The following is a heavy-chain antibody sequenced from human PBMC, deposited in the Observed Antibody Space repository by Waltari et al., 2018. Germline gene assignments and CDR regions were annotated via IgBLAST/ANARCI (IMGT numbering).Heavy chain of an antibody. D-gene: IGHD2-21*02. CDR3: ARGGGGDWEWFDP. Sequence: QVQLQESGPSLLKPSETLSLICTVSGGSISGFYWSWVRQPPGKGLDWIGYISYTGSTNFNPSLKSRVTMSVDTSKNQFSLKLSSVTAADTACYYCARGGGGDWEWFDPWGQGTLVTVSS. CDR2: ISYTGST. J-gene: IGHJ5*02. V-gene: IGHV4-59*01. CDR1: GGSISGFY.